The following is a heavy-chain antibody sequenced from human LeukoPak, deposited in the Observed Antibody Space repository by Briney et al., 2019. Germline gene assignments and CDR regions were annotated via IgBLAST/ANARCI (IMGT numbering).Heavy chain of an antibody. CDR3: AKGGQWLVGSVYFDY. Sequence: ASETLSLTCTVSGGSISSGSYYWSWIRQPAGKGLEWIGRIYTSGSTNYNPSLKSRVTISVDTSKNQFSLKLSSVTAADTAVYYCAKGGQWLVGSVYFDYWGQGSLVTVSS. CDR1: GGSISSGSYY. V-gene: IGHV4-61*02. CDR2: IYTSGST. D-gene: IGHD6-19*01. J-gene: IGHJ4*02.